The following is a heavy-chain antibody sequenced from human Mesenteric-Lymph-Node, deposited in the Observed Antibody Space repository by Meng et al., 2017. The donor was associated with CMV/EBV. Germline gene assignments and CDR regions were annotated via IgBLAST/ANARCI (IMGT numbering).Heavy chain of an antibody. D-gene: IGHD1-7*01. CDR3: ASFSGTTSSTYDFDY. V-gene: IGHV4-4*02. Sequence: SGGSISSSNWWSWVRQPPGKGLEWIGEIYHSGSTNYNPSLKSRVTISVDKSKNQFSLKLSSVTAADTAVYYCASFSGTTSSTYDFDYWGQGTLVTVSS. CDR2: IYHSGST. CDR1: GGSISSSNW. J-gene: IGHJ4*02.